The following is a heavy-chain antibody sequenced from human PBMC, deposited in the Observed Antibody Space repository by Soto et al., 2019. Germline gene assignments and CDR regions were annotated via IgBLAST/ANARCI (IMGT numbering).Heavy chain of an antibody. D-gene: IGHD3-16*01. CDR1: GFTFRTYS. CDR3: ARDLYERQFGY. CDR2: IRHTDSYM. Sequence: GGSLRLSCAASGFTFRTYSMNWVRQAPGKGPEWVSSIRHTDSYMYYADSVKGRFTISRDNAKNSLYLQMSSLRVEDTAIYYCARDLYERQFGYWGQGTLVTVSS. V-gene: IGHV3-21*01. J-gene: IGHJ4*02.